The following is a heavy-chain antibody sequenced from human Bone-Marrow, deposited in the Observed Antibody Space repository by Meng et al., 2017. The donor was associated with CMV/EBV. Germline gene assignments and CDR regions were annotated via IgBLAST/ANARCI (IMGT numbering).Heavy chain of an antibody. V-gene: IGHV4-30-4*08. Sequence: LRLSCTVSGGSISSGDYYWSWIRQPPGKGLEWIGYIYYSGSTYYNPSLKSRVTISVDTSKNQFSLKLSSVTAADTAFYYCARFDMDVEGYYGMDVWGQGTTVTVSS. D-gene: IGHD6-13*01. CDR3: ARFDMDVEGYYGMDV. J-gene: IGHJ6*02. CDR2: IYYSGST. CDR1: GGSISSGDYY.